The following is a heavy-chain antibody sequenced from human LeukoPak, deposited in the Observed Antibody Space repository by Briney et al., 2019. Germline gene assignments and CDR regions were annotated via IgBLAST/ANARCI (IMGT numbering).Heavy chain of an antibody. CDR3: AKLLRGYSAFDI. D-gene: IGHD5-18*01. V-gene: IGHV3-23*01. Sequence: GGSLGLSCAASGFTFSSYAMSWVRQAPGKGLEWVSAISGSGGSTYYADSVKGRFTIPRDNSKNTLYLQMNSLRAEDTAVYYCAKLLRGYSAFDIWGQGTMVTVSS. J-gene: IGHJ3*02. CDR2: ISGSGGST. CDR1: GFTFSSYA.